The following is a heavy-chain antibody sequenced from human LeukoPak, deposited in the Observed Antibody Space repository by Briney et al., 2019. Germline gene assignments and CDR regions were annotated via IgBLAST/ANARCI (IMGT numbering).Heavy chain of an antibody. D-gene: IGHD3-9*01. V-gene: IGHV3-74*01. J-gene: IGHJ6*02. CDR2: INSDGSST. CDR3: AREDAYYDILTGYYRDYYYGMDV. Sequence: GGSLRLSCAASGFTFSSYWMHWVRQAPGKGLVWVSRINSDGSSTSYADSVKGRFTISRDNAKNMLYLQMNSLRAEDTAVYYCAREDAYYDILTGYYRDYYYGMDVWGQGTTVTVSS. CDR1: GFTFSSYW.